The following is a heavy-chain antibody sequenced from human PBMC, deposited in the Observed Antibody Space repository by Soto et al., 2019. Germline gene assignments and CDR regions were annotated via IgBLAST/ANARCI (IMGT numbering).Heavy chain of an antibody. CDR3: ARDRGGAGDAFDI. CDR1: GGTFSSYA. Sequence: GASVKVSCKASGGTFSSYAISWVRQAPGQGLEWMGGIIPIFGTANYAQKFQGRVTITADESTSTAYIELSSLRSEDTAVYYCARDRGGAGDAFDIWGQGTMVTVSS. D-gene: IGHD1-26*01. CDR2: IIPIFGTA. J-gene: IGHJ3*02. V-gene: IGHV1-69*13.